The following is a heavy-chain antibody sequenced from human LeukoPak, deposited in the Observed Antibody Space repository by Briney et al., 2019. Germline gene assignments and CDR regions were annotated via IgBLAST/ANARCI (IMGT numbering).Heavy chain of an antibody. CDR1: GFIFSNYW. CDR3: ARDRSMTHFDY. Sequence: GGSLRLSCAASGFIFSNYWMSWVRQAPGKGLEWVSGINWNGGSTGYADSVKGRFTISRDNAKNSLYLQMNSLRAEDTALYYCARDRSMTHFDYWGQGTLVTVSS. CDR2: INWNGGST. J-gene: IGHJ4*02. V-gene: IGHV3-20*04.